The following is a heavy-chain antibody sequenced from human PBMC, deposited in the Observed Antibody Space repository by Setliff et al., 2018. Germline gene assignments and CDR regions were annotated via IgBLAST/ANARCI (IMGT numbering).Heavy chain of an antibody. D-gene: IGHD2-15*01. J-gene: IGHJ5*02. CDR2: LIPMFGTP. CDR3: ARSPALLGIVYLDP. CDR1: GYSFTNYG. V-gene: IGHV1-69*05. Sequence: SVKVSCKTSGYSFTNYGINWVRQAPGQGLEWMGGLIPMFGTPGYAQKFQDRVTITTDESTSTAYMELNSLTSEDTAVYYCARSPALLGIVYLDPWGQGTRVTVSS.